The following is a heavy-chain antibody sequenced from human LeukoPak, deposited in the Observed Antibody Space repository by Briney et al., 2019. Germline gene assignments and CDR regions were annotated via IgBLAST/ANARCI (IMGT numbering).Heavy chain of an antibody. CDR1: GFTFSNYG. D-gene: IGHD2-2*01. Sequence: GGSLRLSCAASGFTFSNYGMHWVRQAPGKGLEWVAVISYDGNNKYSADSVRGRFTISRDNSKNTLYLQMDSLRAEDTALYYCAKGDSGYCSNISCYLDYWGQGTLVTVSS. V-gene: IGHV3-30*18. J-gene: IGHJ4*02. CDR3: AKGDSGYCSNISCYLDY. CDR2: ISYDGNNK.